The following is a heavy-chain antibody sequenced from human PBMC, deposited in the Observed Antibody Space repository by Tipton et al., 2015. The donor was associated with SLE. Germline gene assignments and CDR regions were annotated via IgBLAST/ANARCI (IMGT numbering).Heavy chain of an antibody. V-gene: IGHV3-23*01. Sequence: SLRLSCAASGFTFSSYAMSWVRQAPGKGLEWVSAISGSGGSTYYADSVKGRFTISRDNSKNTLYLQMSSLRAEDTAVYYCVKSPYDSSGYYYVSAFDIWGQGTMVTVSS. D-gene: IGHD3-22*01. CDR1: GFTFSSYA. CDR3: VKSPYDSSGYYYVSAFDI. CDR2: ISGSGGST. J-gene: IGHJ3*02.